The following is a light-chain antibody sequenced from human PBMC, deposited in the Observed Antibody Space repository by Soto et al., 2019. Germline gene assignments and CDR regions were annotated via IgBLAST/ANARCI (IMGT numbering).Light chain of an antibody. J-gene: IGKJ5*01. CDR3: QQHNQWPIT. CDR2: YIS. Sequence: VMTQSPATLSLSPGDTASLSCRASQSAGNFLAWYQQKTGQAPRLLIYYISTRATGIPDRLSGSGSGTELNLTINRLQSEDSAVYYCQQHNQWPITFGQGTRLEIK. V-gene: IGKV3D-15*01. CDR1: QSAGNF.